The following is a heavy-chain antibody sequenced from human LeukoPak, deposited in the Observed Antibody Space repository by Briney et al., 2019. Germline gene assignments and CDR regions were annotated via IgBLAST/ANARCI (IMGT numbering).Heavy chain of an antibody. CDR1: GGSISSYY. CDR2: IYYSGST. D-gene: IGHD2-15*01. Sequence: SETLSLTCTVSGGSISSYYWSWTRQPPGKGLEWIGYIYYSGSTNYNPSLKSRVTISVDTSKNQFSLKLSSVTAADTAVYYCARSFSLSYWGQGTLVTVSS. CDR3: ARSFSLSY. V-gene: IGHV4-59*01. J-gene: IGHJ4*02.